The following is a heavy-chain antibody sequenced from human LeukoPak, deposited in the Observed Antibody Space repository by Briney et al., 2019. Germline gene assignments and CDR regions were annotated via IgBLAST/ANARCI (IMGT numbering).Heavy chain of an antibody. CDR3: ARLGARQVLDY. CDR1: GFTFSNFW. Sequence: GGSLRLSCAASGFTFSNFWMHWVRQAPGKGLVWVALIYGDGSFTRYADSVKGRFTISRDNAKNTVYLQMNSLRAEDTAVYYCARLGARQVLDYWGQGTLVTVSS. J-gene: IGHJ4*02. V-gene: IGHV3-74*01. D-gene: IGHD4-17*01. CDR2: IYGDGSFT.